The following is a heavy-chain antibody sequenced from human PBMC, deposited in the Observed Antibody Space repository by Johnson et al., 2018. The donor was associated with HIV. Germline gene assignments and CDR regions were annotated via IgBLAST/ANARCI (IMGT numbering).Heavy chain of an antibody. CDR2: ISGSGGSP. V-gene: IGHV3-23*04. Sequence: EVQLVESGGGLVQPGGSLRLSCAASGFTFSSYAMSWVRQAPGKGLEWVSGISGSGGSPYYANPVKGRFTISRDNSKNTLYLQMGSLRAEDMAVYYCARRDNDAFDIWGQGTMVTVSS. CDR3: ARRDNDAFDI. J-gene: IGHJ3*02. CDR1: GFTFSSYA.